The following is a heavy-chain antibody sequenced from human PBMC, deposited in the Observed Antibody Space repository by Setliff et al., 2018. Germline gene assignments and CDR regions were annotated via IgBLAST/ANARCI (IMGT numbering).Heavy chain of an antibody. CDR3: ARTGTYRYFDY. J-gene: IGHJ4*02. V-gene: IGHV4-39*01. CDR2: IYYRGDT. CDR1: GGSISSGVYY. Sequence: SETLSLTCTVSGGSISSGVYYWAWIRQPPGKGLEWIGRIYYRGDTYYNASLKSRLTLSVDTSKNQVSLNLWSVTAADTAVYYCARTGTYRYFDYWGQGTQVTVSS. D-gene: IGHD1-1*01.